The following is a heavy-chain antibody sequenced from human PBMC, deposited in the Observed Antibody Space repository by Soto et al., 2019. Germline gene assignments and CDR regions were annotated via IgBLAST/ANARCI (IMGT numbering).Heavy chain of an antibody. D-gene: IGHD4-4*01. CDR1: GYSFTSYW. CDR2: IYPGDSDT. CDR3: ARVGPVTTLYYYGMDV. J-gene: IGHJ6*02. Sequence: ESLKISGKGSGYSFTSYWIGWVGQMPGKGLEWMGIIYPGDSDTRYSPSFQGQVTISADKSISTAYLQWRSLKASDTAMYYCARVGPVTTLYYYGMDVWGQGTTVTVSS. V-gene: IGHV5-51*01.